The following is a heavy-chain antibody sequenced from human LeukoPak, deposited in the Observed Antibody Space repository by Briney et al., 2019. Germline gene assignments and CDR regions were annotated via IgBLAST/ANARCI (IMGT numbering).Heavy chain of an antibody. V-gene: IGHV3-74*01. Sequence: GGSLRLSCAASGFTFSSYWMHWVRQAPGKGLVWVPRINSDGSSTSYADSVKGRFTISRDNAKNTLYLQMNSLRAEDTAVYYCARDLWFGELNNWFDPWGQGTLVTVSS. CDR3: ARDLWFGELNNWFDP. D-gene: IGHD3-10*01. CDR1: GFTFSSYW. J-gene: IGHJ5*02. CDR2: INSDGSST.